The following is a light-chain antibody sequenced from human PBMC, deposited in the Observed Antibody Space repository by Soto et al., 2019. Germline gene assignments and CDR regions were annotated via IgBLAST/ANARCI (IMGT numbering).Light chain of an antibody. CDR2: GAS. J-gene: IGKJ1*01. V-gene: IGKV3-15*01. CDR3: QQYNNWWT. CDR1: QSFSSN. Sequence: EIVLAQSPGTLSLSPGERATLSCRASQSFSSNLAWYQQRPGQAPRLLIYGASTRATGIPARFSGSGSGTEFTLTISSLQSEDFAVYYCQQYNNWWTFGQGTKVDIK.